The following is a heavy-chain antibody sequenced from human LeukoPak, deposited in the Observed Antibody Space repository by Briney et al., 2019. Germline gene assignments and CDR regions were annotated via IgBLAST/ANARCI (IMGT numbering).Heavy chain of an antibody. V-gene: IGHV1-18*01. CDR3: ARSPGYCSGGSCSSDKNWFDP. CDR1: GYTFTSYG. CDR2: ISAYNGTT. D-gene: IGHD2-15*01. J-gene: IGHJ5*02. Sequence: SVKVSCKAAGYTFTSYGISWVRQAPGQGVEGMGWISAYNGTTNYAHQLQRRVTITPHTSTNTAYLELTSLTSEDTAVYYCARSPGYCSGGSCSSDKNWFDPWGQGTLVTVSS.